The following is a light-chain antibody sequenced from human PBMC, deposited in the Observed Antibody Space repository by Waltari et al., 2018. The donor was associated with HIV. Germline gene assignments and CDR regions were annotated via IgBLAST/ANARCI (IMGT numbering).Light chain of an antibody. CDR2: DVT. CDR1: SSYVGGFNY. V-gene: IGLV2-14*03. J-gene: IGLJ2*01. CDR3: SSYTSSSTLVV. Sequence: QYALTQPASVSGSPGQSITISCTGTSSYVGGFNYVSWYQHHPGKAPKLIIYDVTSRPSGVSNRFSGSKSGNTASLTISGLQAEDEADYYCSSYTSSSTLVVFGGGTKLTVL.